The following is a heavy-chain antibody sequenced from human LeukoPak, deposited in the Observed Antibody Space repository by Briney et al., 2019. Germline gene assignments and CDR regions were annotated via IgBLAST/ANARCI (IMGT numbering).Heavy chain of an antibody. Sequence: GASVKVSCKASGFTFTSSAVQWVRQARGQCLEWIGWIVVGSGNTNYAQKFQERVTITRDMSTSTAYMELSSLRSEDTAVFYCASTEDYYDSSGYYYFDYWGQGTLVTVSS. V-gene: IGHV1-58*01. CDR2: IVVGSGNT. J-gene: IGHJ4*02. D-gene: IGHD3-22*01. CDR1: GFTFTSSA. CDR3: ASTEDYYDSSGYYYFDY.